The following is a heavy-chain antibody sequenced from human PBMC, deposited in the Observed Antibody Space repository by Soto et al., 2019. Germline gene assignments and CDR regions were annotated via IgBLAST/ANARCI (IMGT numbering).Heavy chain of an antibody. CDR2: IYFRGTT. CDR3: ARGVNYYDSSGYQI. D-gene: IGHD3-22*01. V-gene: IGHV4-59*01. J-gene: IGHJ3*02. CDR1: GGSISSYY. Sequence: PSETLSLTCTVSGGSISSYYWSLIRQPPGKGLEWIGYIYFRGTTNYNPSLKSRVTMSADTSKNQFSLKLNSVTAADTAVYYCARGVNYYDSSGYQIWGQGTMVTVSS.